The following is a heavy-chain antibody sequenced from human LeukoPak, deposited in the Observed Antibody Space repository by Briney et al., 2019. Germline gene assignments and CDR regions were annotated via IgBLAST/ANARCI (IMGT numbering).Heavy chain of an antibody. D-gene: IGHD3-10*01. V-gene: IGHV1-2*02. CDR1: GYTFTGSF. CDR2: INPNSGVT. J-gene: IGHJ4*02. Sequence: GASVKVSCKASGYTFTGSFMHWVRQAPGQGLEWMGWINPNSGVTNYAQRFQGRVTITRDTSISTAYMELSSLRSDDTAVYYCAREAILRGVITGYDYWGQGTLVTVSS. CDR3: AREAILRGVITGYDY.